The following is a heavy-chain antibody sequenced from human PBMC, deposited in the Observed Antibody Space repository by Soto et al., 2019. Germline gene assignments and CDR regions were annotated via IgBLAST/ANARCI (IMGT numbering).Heavy chain of an antibody. D-gene: IGHD4-17*01. CDR3: ARTTAVPNTLRSRYFFDY. CDR1: GGSISSYY. Sequence: LSLTCTVSGGSISSYYWSWIRQPPGKGLEWIGYIYYSGSTNYNPSLKSRVTISVDTSKNQFSLKLTSVTAADTAVYYCARTTAVPNTLRSRYFFDYWGQGTLVTVS. V-gene: IGHV4-59*01. J-gene: IGHJ4*02. CDR2: IYYSGST.